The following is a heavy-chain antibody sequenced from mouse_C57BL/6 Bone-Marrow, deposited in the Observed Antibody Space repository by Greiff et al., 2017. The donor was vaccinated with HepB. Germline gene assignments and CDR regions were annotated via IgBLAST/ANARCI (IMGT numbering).Heavy chain of an antibody. CDR1: GFTFSSYA. CDR3: TRTLRVYAMDY. Sequence: EVQGVESGEGLVKPGGSLKLSCAASGFTFSSYAMSWVRQTPEKRLEWVAYISSGGDYIYYADTVKGRFTISRDNARNTLYLQMSSLKSEDTAMYYCTRTLRVYAMDYWGQGTSVTVSS. D-gene: IGHD2-12*01. V-gene: IGHV5-9-1*02. J-gene: IGHJ4*01. CDR2: ISSGGDYI.